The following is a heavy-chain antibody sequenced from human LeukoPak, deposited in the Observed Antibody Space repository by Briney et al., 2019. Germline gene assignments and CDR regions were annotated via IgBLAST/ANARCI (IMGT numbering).Heavy chain of an antibody. CDR3: ARAPPYYYYDSSGYPP. J-gene: IGHJ5*02. Sequence: SETLSLTCTVSGGSISSYYWSWIRQPAGKGLEWIGRIYTSGSTNYNSSLKSRVTMSVDTSKNQFSLKLSSVTAADTAVYYCARAPPYYYYDSSGYPPWGQGTLVTVSS. D-gene: IGHD3-22*01. V-gene: IGHV4-4*07. CDR2: IYTSGST. CDR1: GGSISSYY.